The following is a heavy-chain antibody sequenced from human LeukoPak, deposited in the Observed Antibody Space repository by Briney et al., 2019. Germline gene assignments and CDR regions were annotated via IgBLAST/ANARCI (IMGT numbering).Heavy chain of an antibody. CDR2: IIPIRGRA. CDR3: ARGGGLLWFGELLQSWFDP. CDR1: GGTFSSYA. J-gene: IGHJ5*02. V-gene: IGHV1-69*04. Sequence: SVKVSCKASGGTFSSYAISWVRQAPGQGLEWMGRIIPIRGRANYAQKFQGRVTITADKSTSTAYMELSSLRSADTAVYYCARGGGLLWFGELLQSWFDPWGQGTLVTVSS. D-gene: IGHD3-10*01.